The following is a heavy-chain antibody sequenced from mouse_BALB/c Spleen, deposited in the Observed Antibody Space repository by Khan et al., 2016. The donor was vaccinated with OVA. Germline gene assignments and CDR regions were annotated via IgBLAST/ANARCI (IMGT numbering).Heavy chain of an antibody. J-gene: IGHJ2*01. Sequence: VQLQQSGAELVRPGALVKLSCKGSGFNIKDYYMQWVKQRPEQGLEWMGWIDPENGETIYDPKFQGRASITADPSANTAYLQLSRLTSEDSAVYYCARSISRYFDYWGQGTTLTVSS. CDR2: IDPENGET. D-gene: IGHD2-3*01. CDR1: GFNIKDYY. CDR3: ARSISRYFDY. V-gene: IGHV14-1*02.